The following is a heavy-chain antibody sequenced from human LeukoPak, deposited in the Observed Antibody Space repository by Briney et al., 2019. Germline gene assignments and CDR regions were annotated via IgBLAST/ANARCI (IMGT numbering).Heavy chain of an antibody. V-gene: IGHV1-46*01. Sequence: ASVKVSCKASGGTFTSYYMHWVRQAPGQGPEWMGIINPSGGSTSYAQKFQGRVTMTRDTSTSTVYMELSSLRSEDTAVYYCARAVRSKGSSSWTGNGRDYWGQGTLVTVSS. J-gene: IGHJ4*02. CDR3: ARAVRSKGSSSWTGNGRDY. CDR2: INPSGGST. CDR1: GGTFTSYY. D-gene: IGHD6-13*01.